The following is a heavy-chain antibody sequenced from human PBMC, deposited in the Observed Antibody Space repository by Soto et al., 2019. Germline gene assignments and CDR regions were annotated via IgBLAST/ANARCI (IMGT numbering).Heavy chain of an antibody. CDR2: IKPDGSEQ. Sequence: EVHLVESGGDLVQPGGPLRLSCAASGFPFSSYWMSWVRQAPGKGLEWVANIKPDGSEQYYVDSVKGRFTISRDNAKNSLYLQVNSLRAEDTAVYYCARDWRDGYTHGPDYWGQGTLVTVSS. CDR3: ARDWRDGYTHGPDY. D-gene: IGHD5-12*01. CDR1: GFPFSSYW. J-gene: IGHJ4*02. V-gene: IGHV3-7*04.